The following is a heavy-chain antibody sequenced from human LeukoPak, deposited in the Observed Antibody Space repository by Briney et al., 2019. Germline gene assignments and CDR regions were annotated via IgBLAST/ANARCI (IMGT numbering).Heavy chain of an antibody. J-gene: IGHJ4*02. Sequence: PGGSLRLSCAASGFTFSAYAMTWVRQAPGKGLEWVSAISGGGAGSYYADSVKGRFTISRDNSKNTLYLQMNSLRAEDTAVYYCAKGTGYSGYEPFDYWGQGTLVTVSS. CDR2: ISGGGAGS. D-gene: IGHD5-12*01. CDR3: AKGTGYSGYEPFDY. CDR1: GFTFSAYA. V-gene: IGHV3-23*01.